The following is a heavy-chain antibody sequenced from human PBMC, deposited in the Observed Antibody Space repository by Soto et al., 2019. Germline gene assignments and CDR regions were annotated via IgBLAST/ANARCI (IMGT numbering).Heavy chain of an antibody. J-gene: IGHJ5*02. CDR3: TTERPLNEMLWFGAGAWFDP. CDR1: GFTCSNGW. D-gene: IGHD3-10*01. Sequence: GGTLRLSCAAGGFTCSNGWMNSVRQAPGKGLEWVGRIKSKTDGGTTDYAAPVKGRVTISRDDSKNTLDLQMNSLKTEDTAVYYCTTERPLNEMLWFGAGAWFDPWGQGTLVTVSS. V-gene: IGHV3-15*07. CDR2: IKSKTDGGTT.